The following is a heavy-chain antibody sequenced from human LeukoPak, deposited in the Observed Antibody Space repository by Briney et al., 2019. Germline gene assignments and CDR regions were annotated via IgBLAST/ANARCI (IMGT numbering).Heavy chain of an antibody. Sequence: LSLTRVVSGGSISSGNWWSWVRQAPGKGLESLSYISPSGTDISYADSVKGRFTISRDNAKNSLYLQMNSLRAEDTAVYYCARDTEDGTFDIWGQGTMVTVSS. CDR2: ISPSGTDI. D-gene: IGHD4-17*01. J-gene: IGHJ3*02. CDR1: GGSISSGNW. CDR3: ARDTEDGTFDI. V-gene: IGHV3-11*04.